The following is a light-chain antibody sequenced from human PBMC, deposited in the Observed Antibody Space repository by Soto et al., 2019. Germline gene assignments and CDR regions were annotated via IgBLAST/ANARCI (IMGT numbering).Light chain of an antibody. CDR1: QSVLYSSNNKNY. CDR3: QQYYSPPYP. Sequence: DTVMTQSPDSLAVSLGERATINCKSSQSVLYSSNNKNYLAWYQQKPGQPPKLLVHWASTRGSGVPDRFSGSGSGTDFTVTISSLQAEDVVIYYCQQYYSPPYPFGQGTKLEIK. J-gene: IGKJ2*01. CDR2: WAS. V-gene: IGKV4-1*01.